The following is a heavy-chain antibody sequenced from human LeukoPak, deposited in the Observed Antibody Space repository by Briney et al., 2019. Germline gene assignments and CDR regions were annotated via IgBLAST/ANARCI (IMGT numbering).Heavy chain of an antibody. V-gene: IGHV1-24*01. Sequence: ASVTVSCKVSGYTLTELSMHWVRQAPGKGLEWMGGFDPEDGETIYAQKFQGRVTMTEDTSTDTAYMELSSLRSEDTAVYYCATDGMVRGLDYYGMDVWGQGTTVTVSS. D-gene: IGHD3-10*01. CDR2: FDPEDGET. CDR3: ATDGMVRGLDYYGMDV. J-gene: IGHJ6*02. CDR1: GYTLTELS.